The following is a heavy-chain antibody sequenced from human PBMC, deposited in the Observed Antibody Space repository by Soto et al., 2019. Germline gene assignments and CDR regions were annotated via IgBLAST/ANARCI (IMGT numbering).Heavy chain of an antibody. CDR3: AKVGGWYYDDYFDY. CDR2: ISGSGGST. V-gene: IGHV3-23*01. CDR1: GFTFSSYA. D-gene: IGHD6-19*01. Sequence: GGSLRLSCSASGFTFSSYAMHWVRQAPGKGLEWVSAISGSGGSTYYADSVKGRFTISRDNSKNTLYLQMNSLRAEDTAVYYCAKVGGWYYDDYFDYWGQGTLVTVSS. J-gene: IGHJ4*02.